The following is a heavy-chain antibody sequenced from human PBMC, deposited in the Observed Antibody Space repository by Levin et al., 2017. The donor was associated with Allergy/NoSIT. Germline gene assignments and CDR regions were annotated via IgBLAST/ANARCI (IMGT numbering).Heavy chain of an antibody. V-gene: IGHV4-61*02. CDR2: IYVTGST. CDR1: GDSISRGFYY. J-gene: IGHJ6*03. CDR3: ARDLEGCSWYKPYCYMDV. Sequence: SETLSLTCSVSGDSISRGFYYWSWIRQPAGEGLEWIGRIYVTGSTTYSPSLKSRVTISLDRSKDQVSLKINSVTAADTAVYYCARDLEGCSWYKPYCYMDVWGKGATVTVSS. D-gene: IGHD1-1*01.